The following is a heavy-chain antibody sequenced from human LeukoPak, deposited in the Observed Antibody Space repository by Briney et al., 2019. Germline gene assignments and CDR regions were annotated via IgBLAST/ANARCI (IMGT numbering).Heavy chain of an antibody. CDR2: IGGSGGST. J-gene: IGHJ4*02. D-gene: IGHD3-3*01. V-gene: IGHV3-23*01. CDR3: ARDPGVVAFHYFDY. CDR1: GFTFSSHA. Sequence: PGGSLRLSCAASGFTFSSHAMGWVRQARGKGLEWVSAIGGSGGSTYYADSVKGRFTISRDNSKNTLYLQMNSLRAEDTALYNCARDPGVVAFHYFDYWGQGTLVTVSS.